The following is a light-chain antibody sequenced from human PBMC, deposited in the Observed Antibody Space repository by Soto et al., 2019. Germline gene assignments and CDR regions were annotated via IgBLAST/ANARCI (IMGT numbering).Light chain of an antibody. Sequence: DIQMNQSQSSLSASVGDRVTITCHASQDITNFLNRYQQKPGKAPKLLIYVASNLETGVPSRFSGSESGTDFNLTISSLQPEDIATYYLHQYDILPWTFGQGTKVEIK. CDR1: QDITNF. J-gene: IGKJ1*01. CDR2: VAS. V-gene: IGKV1-33*01. CDR3: HQYDILPWT.